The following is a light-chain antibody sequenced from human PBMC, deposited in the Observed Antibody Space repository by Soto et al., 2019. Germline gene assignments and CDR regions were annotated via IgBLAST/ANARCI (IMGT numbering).Light chain of an antibody. CDR3: SSYAGRNNLV. CDR1: SSDVGDYNY. J-gene: IGLJ2*01. CDR2: EVS. V-gene: IGLV2-8*01. Sequence: QSALTQPPSASGSPGQSVTISCTGTSSDVGDYNYVSWYQRHPGKAPKLMIYEVSKRPSGVPDRFSGSKSGNTASLTVSGLQAEDEADYYCSSYAGRNNLVFGGGTKLTVL.